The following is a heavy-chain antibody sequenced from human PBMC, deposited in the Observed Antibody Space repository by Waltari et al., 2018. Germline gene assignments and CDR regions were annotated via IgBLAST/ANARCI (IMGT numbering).Heavy chain of an antibody. CDR3: ARTCISAACYMIY. V-gene: IGHV1-18*01. Sequence: QVQLVQSGGEMKEPGASVKVSCKASGYTFTSLGINWVRQAPGQGLEWMGWINTQNGSTNYAQNLQGRVTMTADTSTTTAYMELRSLKSDDTAIYYCARTCISAACYMIYWGQGTLVTVSA. J-gene: IGHJ4*02. D-gene: IGHD2-2*02. CDR1: GYTFTSLG. CDR2: INTQNGST.